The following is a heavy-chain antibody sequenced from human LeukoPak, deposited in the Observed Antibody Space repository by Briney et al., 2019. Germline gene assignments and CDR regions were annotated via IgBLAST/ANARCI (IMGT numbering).Heavy chain of an antibody. CDR2: ISGSGGTT. CDR1: GFIFSAYA. D-gene: IGHD3-22*01. V-gene: IGHV3-23*01. J-gene: IGHJ4*02. Sequence: PGGSLRLSCAGSGFIFSAYAMTWVRQAPGKGLEWVSSISGSGGTTHYADSVKGRFTISRDNSKNTLYLQINSLRAEDAAVYYCAKDRYDSTNWYFDYWGQGTLVTVSS. CDR3: AKDRYDSTNWYFDY.